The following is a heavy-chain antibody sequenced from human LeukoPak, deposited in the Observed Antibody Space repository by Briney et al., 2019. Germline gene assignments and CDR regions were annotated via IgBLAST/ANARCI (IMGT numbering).Heavy chain of an antibody. V-gene: IGHV3-23*01. CDR2: ISGSGGST. CDR1: GFTFSSYA. D-gene: IGHD5-18*01. J-gene: IGHJ4*02. Sequence: GGSLRLSCAASGFTFSSYAMSWVRQAPGKGLEWVSAISGSGGSTYYADSVKGRFTISRDNSKNTLYLQMNSLRAEDTAVYYCAKDRSGIQLRLFSSHYYFDYWGQGTLVTVSS. CDR3: AKDRSGIQLRLFSSHYYFDY.